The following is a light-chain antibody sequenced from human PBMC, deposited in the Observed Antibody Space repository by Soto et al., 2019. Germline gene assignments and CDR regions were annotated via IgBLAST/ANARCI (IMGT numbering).Light chain of an antibody. CDR3: LQHNSYPLT. V-gene: IGKV1-17*01. CDR2: GAS. CDR1: QGISSW. Sequence: DIQMTQSPSSLSASVGDRVTITCRASQGISSWLAWFQQKPGKVPKRLIYGASSLQGGVPSRFSGSGSGTEFTLTISSLQPEDFATYYCLQHNSYPLTFGGGTKVDIK. J-gene: IGKJ4*01.